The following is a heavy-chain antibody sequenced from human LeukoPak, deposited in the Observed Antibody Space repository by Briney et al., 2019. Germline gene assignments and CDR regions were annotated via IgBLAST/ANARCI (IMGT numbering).Heavy chain of an antibody. V-gene: IGHV3-9*01. D-gene: IGHD1-26*01. CDR1: GFTFDDYA. CDR2: ISWNSGSI. CDR3: ARGSGSYAP. Sequence: GGSLRLSCAASGFTFDDYAMHWVRQAPGKGLEWVSGISWNSGSIGYADSVKGRFTISRDNAKNSLYLQMNSLRAEDTAVYYCARGSGSYAPWGQGTLVTVSS. J-gene: IGHJ4*02.